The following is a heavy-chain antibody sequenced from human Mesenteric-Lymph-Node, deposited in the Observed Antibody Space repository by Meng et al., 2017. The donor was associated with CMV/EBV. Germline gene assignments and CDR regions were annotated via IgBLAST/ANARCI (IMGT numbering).Heavy chain of an antibody. CDR3: AKDSVSSTGPYYFDY. CDR1: GFTFSRNG. V-gene: IGHV3-21*01. CDR2: ISSSSSYI. Sequence: GESLKISCSASGFTFSRNGMHWVRQAPGKGLEWVSSISSSSSYIYYADSVKGRFTISRDNAKNSLYLQMNSLRAEDTAVYYCAKDSVSSTGPYYFDYWGQGTLVTVSS. J-gene: IGHJ4*02. D-gene: IGHD5/OR15-5a*01.